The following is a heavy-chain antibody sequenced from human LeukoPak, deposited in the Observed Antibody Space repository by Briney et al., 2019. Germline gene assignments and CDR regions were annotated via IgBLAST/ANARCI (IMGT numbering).Heavy chain of an antibody. CDR1: GFTFSSYW. D-gene: IGHD3-10*01. J-gene: IGHJ5*02. Sequence: GGSLRLSCAASGFTFSSYWMHWVRQAPGEGLVWVSRINSDGSSTSYADSVKGRFTISRDNAKNTLYLQMNSLRAEDTAVYYCARDVSRGWFDPWGQGTLVTVSS. V-gene: IGHV3-74*01. CDR3: ARDVSRGWFDP. CDR2: INSDGSST.